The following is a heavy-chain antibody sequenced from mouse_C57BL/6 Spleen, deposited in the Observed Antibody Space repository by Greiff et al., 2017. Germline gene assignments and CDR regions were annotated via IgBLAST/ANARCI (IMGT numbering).Heavy chain of an antibody. Sequence: VQLKESGGGLVKPGGSLKLSCAASGFTFSSYAMSWVRQTPEKRLEWVATISDGGSYTYYPDNVKGRFTISRDNAKNNLYLQMSHLKSEDTAMYYCARDYSNSRFAYWGQGTLVTVSA. CDR3: ARDYSNSRFAY. CDR1: GFTFSSYA. D-gene: IGHD2-5*01. V-gene: IGHV5-4*01. CDR2: ISDGGSYT. J-gene: IGHJ3*01.